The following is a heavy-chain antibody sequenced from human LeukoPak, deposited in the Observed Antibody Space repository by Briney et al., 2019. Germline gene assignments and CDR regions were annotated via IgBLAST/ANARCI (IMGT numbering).Heavy chain of an antibody. CDR1: GFTVNNYN. Sequence: PGGSLRLSCAASGFTVNNYNMNWVRQAPGRGLGRVSYISSSSRAMYYADSVKGRFAISRDNVKNSLLLQMNSLRAEDTAVYYCATIYGDYGYWGQGTLVTVSS. CDR3: ATIYGDYGY. V-gene: IGHV3-48*01. D-gene: IGHD4-17*01. CDR2: ISSSSRAM. J-gene: IGHJ4*02.